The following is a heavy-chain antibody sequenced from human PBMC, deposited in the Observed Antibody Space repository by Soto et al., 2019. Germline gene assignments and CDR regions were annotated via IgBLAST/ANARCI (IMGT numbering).Heavy chain of an antibody. CDR1: GGSISSYY. V-gene: IGHV4-59*01. J-gene: IGHJ6*03. CDR2: IYYSGST. Sequence: SETLSLTCTVSGGSISSYYWSWIRQPPGKGLEWIGYIYYSGSTNYNPSLKSLVTISVDTSKNQFSLKLSSVTAADTAVYYCARETRLLNYYYYYMDVWGKGTTVTVSS. CDR3: ARETRLLNYYYYYMDV. D-gene: IGHD3-22*01.